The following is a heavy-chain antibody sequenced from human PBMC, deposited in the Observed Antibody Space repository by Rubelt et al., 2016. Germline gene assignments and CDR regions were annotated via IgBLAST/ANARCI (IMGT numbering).Heavy chain of an antibody. CDR2: ISSSSYI. J-gene: IGHJ6*03. CDR3: ARCSNPPPADYMDV. Sequence: VRQAPGKGLEWVSSISSSSYIYYADSVKGRFTISRDNAKNSLYLQMNSLRAEDTAVYYCARCSNPPPADYMDVWGKGTTVTVSS. D-gene: IGHD4/OR15-4a*01. V-gene: IGHV3-69-1*01.